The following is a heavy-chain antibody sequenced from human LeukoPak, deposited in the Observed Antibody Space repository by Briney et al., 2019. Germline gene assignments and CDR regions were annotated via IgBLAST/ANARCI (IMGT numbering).Heavy chain of an antibody. CDR2: ITSKPNSYET. V-gene: IGHV3-73*01. Sequence: PGGSLILSCAAPGFTFSGSAMHWVRQASGKGLEWVGRITSKPNSYETVYAASMNGRFTISRDDSKNTAYLQMNSLKTEDTAVYYCAGGRGWYSPDYWGQGTLVTVSS. CDR1: GFTFSGSA. CDR3: AGGRGWYSPDY. D-gene: IGHD6-19*01. J-gene: IGHJ4*02.